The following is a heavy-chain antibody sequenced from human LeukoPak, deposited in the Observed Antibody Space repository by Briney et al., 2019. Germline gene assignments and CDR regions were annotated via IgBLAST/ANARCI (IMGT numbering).Heavy chain of an antibody. V-gene: IGHV1-69*04. J-gene: IGHJ3*02. Sequence: GASVKVSCKASGGTFSSYAISWVRQAPGQGLEWMGRIIPILGIANYAQKFQGRVTITADKSTSTAYMELSSLRSEDTAVYYCARESGGWSGLQDAFDIWGQGTMVTVSS. CDR1: GGTFSSYA. D-gene: IGHD6-19*01. CDR2: IIPILGIA. CDR3: ARESGGWSGLQDAFDI.